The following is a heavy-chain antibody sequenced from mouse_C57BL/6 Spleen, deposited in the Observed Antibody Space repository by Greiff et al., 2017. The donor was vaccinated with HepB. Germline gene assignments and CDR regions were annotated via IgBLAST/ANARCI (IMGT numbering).Heavy chain of an antibody. V-gene: IGHV5-4*01. CDR1: GFTFSSYA. Sequence: EMMLVESGGGLVKPGGSLKLSCAASGFTFSSYAMSWVRQTPEKRLEWVATISDGGSYTYYPDNVKGRFTISRDNAKNNLYLQRSHLKSEDTAMYYCARDLDGTGYFDYWGQGTTLTVSS. J-gene: IGHJ2*01. D-gene: IGHD4-1*01. CDR3: ARDLDGTGYFDY. CDR2: ISDGGSYT.